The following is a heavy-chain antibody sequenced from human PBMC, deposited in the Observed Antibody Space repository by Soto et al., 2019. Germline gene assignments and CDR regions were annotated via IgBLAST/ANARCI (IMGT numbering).Heavy chain of an antibody. V-gene: IGHV4-30-4*02. D-gene: IGHD3-22*01. J-gene: IGHJ4*02. CDR2: IYYSGST. CDR1: GGSISSGDYY. Sequence: SETLSLTCTVSGGSISSGDYYWSWIRQPPGEGLEWIGYIYYSGSTYYNPSLKSRVTISVDNSKNTLYLQMNSLRAEDTSVYYCAREYSLAVVAPGYWGQGTLVTVSS. CDR3: AREYSLAVVAPGY.